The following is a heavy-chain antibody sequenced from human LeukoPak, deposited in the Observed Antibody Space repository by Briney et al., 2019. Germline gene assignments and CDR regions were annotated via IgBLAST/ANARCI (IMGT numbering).Heavy chain of an antibody. Sequence: GGSLRLSCAASGFTVSSNYMSWVRQAPGKGLEWVSVIYSGGSTYYADSVKGRFTISRDNSKNTLYLQMNSLRAEDTAVYYCARCPLGYGDSYFDYWGQGTLVTVSS. CDR2: IYSGGST. D-gene: IGHD4-17*01. CDR3: ARCPLGYGDSYFDY. CDR1: GFTVSSNY. V-gene: IGHV3-53*01. J-gene: IGHJ4*02.